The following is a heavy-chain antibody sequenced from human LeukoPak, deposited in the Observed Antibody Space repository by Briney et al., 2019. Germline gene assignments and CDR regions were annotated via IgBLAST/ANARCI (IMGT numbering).Heavy chain of an antibody. J-gene: IGHJ5*02. CDR1: GYSISSGHY. V-gene: IGHV4-38-2*02. Sequence: SETLSLTCGVSGYSISSGHYWTWIRQPPGKGLEWIASIYNSGTTYSNPSLQSRISLSVDTSKNQFSLNLTSVTAADPAVYYCARDPALTFNWFDPWGQGILVTVSS. CDR2: IYNSGTT. D-gene: IGHD2-21*02. CDR3: ARDPALTFNWFDP.